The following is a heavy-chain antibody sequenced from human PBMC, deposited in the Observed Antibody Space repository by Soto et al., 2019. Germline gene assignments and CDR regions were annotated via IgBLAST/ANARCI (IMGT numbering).Heavy chain of an antibody. CDR1: GFSVGSNY. V-gene: IGHV3-53*02. CDR2: IYSNGDT. J-gene: IGHJ4*02. CDR3: ARKFDSSPGPEADGV. Sequence: EVQLVETGGGLIQPGGSLRLSCAASGFSVGSNYMTWVRQSPGKGLEWVSLIYSNGDTDYADSVKGRFSISRDNFKNTLYLQMNNLRAEDTAVYHCARKFDSSPGPEADGVWGRGTLVTVSS. D-gene: IGHD2-8*01.